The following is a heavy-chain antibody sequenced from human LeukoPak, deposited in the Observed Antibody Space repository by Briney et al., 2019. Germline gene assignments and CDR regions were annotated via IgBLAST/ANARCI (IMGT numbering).Heavy chain of an antibody. CDR3: VREDTPATANY. Sequence: GGSLRLSCAASGFNFANHAMSWVRQTAGKGLEWVSAISGGGDITYYADSVKGRFTISRDDSKDTLFLQMHSLRPGDTAVYYCVREDTPATANYWGQGTLVTISS. J-gene: IGHJ4*02. V-gene: IGHV3-23*01. CDR1: GFNFANHA. CDR2: ISGGGDIT. D-gene: IGHD2-21*02.